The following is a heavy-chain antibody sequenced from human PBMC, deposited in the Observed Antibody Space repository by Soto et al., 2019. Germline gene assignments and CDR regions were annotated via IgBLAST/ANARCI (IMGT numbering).Heavy chain of an antibody. CDR1: GGTFSSYA. Sequence: QVQLVQSGAEVKKPGSSVKVSCQASGGTFSSYAISWVRQAPGQGLEWMGGIIPIFGTANYAQKFQGRVTITADESTSTAYMELSSLRSEDTAVYYCAGPIAAAGTFRYYFDYWGQGTLVTVSS. CDR3: AGPIAAAGTFRYYFDY. D-gene: IGHD6-13*01. V-gene: IGHV1-69*01. CDR2: IIPIFGTA. J-gene: IGHJ4*02.